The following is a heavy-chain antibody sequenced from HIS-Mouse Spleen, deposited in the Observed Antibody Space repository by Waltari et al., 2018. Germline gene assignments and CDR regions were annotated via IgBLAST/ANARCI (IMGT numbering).Heavy chain of an antibody. CDR1: GFTVRSNY. CDR3: ARAANWGFPDAFDI. CDR2: IYSGGST. D-gene: IGHD7-27*01. J-gene: IGHJ3*02. V-gene: IGHV3-53*01. Sequence: EVQLVESGGGLIQPGGSLRLSCAASGFTVRSNYMSWVRQAPGKGLEWGSVIYSGGSTYYADSVKGRFTISRDNSKNTLYLQMNSLRAEDTAVYYCARAANWGFPDAFDIWGQGTMVTVSS.